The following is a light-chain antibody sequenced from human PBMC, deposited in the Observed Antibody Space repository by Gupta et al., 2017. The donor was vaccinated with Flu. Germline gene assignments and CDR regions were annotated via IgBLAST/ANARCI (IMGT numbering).Light chain of an antibody. Sequence: DIQMTQSSSSLSASVGDRVTITCRASETISSYLNWYQQKPGKAPKLLIYAASSLQSGVPSRFSGSGSGTDFTLTISSLQSEDFATYYCQQSYSSPPTFGGGTKVEIK. CDR1: ETISSY. CDR2: AAS. J-gene: IGKJ4*01. CDR3: QQSYSSPPT. V-gene: IGKV1-39*01.